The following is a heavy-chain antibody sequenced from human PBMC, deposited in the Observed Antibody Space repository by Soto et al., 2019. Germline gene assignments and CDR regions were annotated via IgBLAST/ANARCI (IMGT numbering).Heavy chain of an antibody. J-gene: IGHJ6*02. V-gene: IGHV1-3*01. D-gene: IGHD1-26*01. CDR3: ARDIVGAYYYGMDV. CDR2: INAGNGNT. CDR1: GYTFTSYA. Sequence: QVQLVQSGAEVKKPGASVKVSCKASGYTFTSYAMHWVRQAPGQRLEWMGWINAGNGNTKYSQKFQGRVTITRDTSASTAYMELSSLRSEDTAVYCCARDIVGAYYYGMDVWGQGTTVTVSS.